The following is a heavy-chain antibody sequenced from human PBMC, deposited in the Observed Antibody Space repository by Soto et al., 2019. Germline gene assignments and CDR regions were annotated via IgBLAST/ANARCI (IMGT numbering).Heavy chain of an antibody. CDR1: GFTFSDYY. V-gene: IGHV3-11*01. D-gene: IGHD3-22*01. Sequence: PGGSLRLSCAASGFTFSDYYMNWIRQAPGKGLEWVSYISSSGSTIYYADSVKGRFTISRDNAKNSLYLQMNSLRAEDTAVYYWARAEENYYDSSGDGVWYYYGMDVWGQGXTVTVFS. J-gene: IGHJ6*02. CDR3: ARAEENYYDSSGDGVWYYYGMDV. CDR2: ISSSGSTI.